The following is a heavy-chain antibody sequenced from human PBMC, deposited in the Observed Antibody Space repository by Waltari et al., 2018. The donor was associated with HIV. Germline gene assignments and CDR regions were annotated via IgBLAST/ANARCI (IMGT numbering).Heavy chain of an antibody. CDR2: IYYSGGT. J-gene: IGHJ4*02. Sequence: QVQLQASAPGLVKPSATLSLPCTASGGSFSSYYWSWIRQPPGKGLEWIGYIYYSGGTNYNPSLKSRVTISVDTSKNQFSLKLSSVTAADTAVYYCARTPSVTTLDYWGQGTLVTVSS. D-gene: IGHD4-4*01. CDR3: ARTPSVTTLDY. CDR1: GGSFSSYY. V-gene: IGHV4-59*01.